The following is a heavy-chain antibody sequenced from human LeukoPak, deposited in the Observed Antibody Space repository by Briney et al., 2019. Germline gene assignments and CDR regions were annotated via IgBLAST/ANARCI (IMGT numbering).Heavy chain of an antibody. CDR2: ITNGGGNI. Sequence: GGSLRLSCAASGFTFNNYAMSWVRQAPGKGLVWVSSITNGGGNIYYADSVKGRFTISRDNSKNTLYLQMNSLRAEDTAVYYCAKLSYSSGWYPNRGWFDPWGQGTLVTVSS. CDR1: GFTFNNYA. CDR3: AKLSYSSGWYPNRGWFDP. D-gene: IGHD6-19*01. J-gene: IGHJ5*02. V-gene: IGHV3-23*01.